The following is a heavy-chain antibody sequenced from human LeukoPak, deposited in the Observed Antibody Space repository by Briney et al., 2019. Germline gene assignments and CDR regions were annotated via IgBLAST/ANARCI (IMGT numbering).Heavy chain of an antibody. CDR1: GFSFSDYW. CDR3: GRDNNYKVDV. Sequence: PGGSLTLSCAASGFSFSDYWMVWVRQAPGKGLVWVSNIKTDGSVTNYADSVKGRSTISRDNAKNALYLQMNSLRAEDTAVYYCGRDNNYKVDVWGKGDIVTVSS. CDR2: IKTDGSVT. J-gene: IGHJ6*04. D-gene: IGHD4-11*01. V-gene: IGHV3-74*01.